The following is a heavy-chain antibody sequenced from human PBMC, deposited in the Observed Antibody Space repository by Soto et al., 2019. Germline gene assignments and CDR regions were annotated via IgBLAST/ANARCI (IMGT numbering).Heavy chain of an antibody. J-gene: IGHJ5*02. V-gene: IGHV1-18*01. D-gene: IGHD3-22*01. Sequence: ASVKVSCKASGYTFTRSGSSWVRQAPGQGLEWMGWISAYNGNTNYAQKLQGRVTMTTDTSTSTAYMELRSLRSDDTAVYYCARVKTSGYHNWFDPWGQGTLVTVSS. CDR1: GYTFTRSG. CDR3: ARVKTSGYHNWFDP. CDR2: ISAYNGNT.